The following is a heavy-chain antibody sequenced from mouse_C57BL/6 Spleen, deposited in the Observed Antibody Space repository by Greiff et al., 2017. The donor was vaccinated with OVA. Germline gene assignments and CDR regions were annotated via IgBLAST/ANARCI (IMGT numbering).Heavy chain of an antibody. D-gene: IGHD2-4*01. Sequence: VQLQQSGPELVKPGASVKISCKASGYAFSSSWMNWVKQRPGTGLEWIGRIYPGDGDTNYNGKFKGKATLTADKSSSTAYMQLSSLTSEDSAVYFCAREDDYLFDYWGQGTTLTVSS. CDR1: GYAFSSSW. V-gene: IGHV1-82*01. CDR3: AREDDYLFDY. J-gene: IGHJ2*01. CDR2: IYPGDGDT.